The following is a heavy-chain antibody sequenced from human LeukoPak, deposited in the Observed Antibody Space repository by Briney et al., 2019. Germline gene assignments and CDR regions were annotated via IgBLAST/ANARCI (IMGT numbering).Heavy chain of an antibody. D-gene: IGHD4-11*01. V-gene: IGHV3-74*01. CDR1: AFTFSSYW. CDR2: INTDGSST. J-gene: IGHJ4*02. CDR3: ARGLQGIDY. Sequence: GGSLRLSCAASAFTFSSYWMHWVRLGPGKGLVWVSQINTDGSSTNYADSVKGRFTISRDNAKNTLYLQMSSLRAEDTAVYYCARGLQGIDYWGQGTLVTVST.